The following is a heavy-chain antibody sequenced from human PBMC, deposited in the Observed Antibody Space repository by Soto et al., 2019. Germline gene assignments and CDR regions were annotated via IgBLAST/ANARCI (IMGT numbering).Heavy chain of an antibody. CDR3: ARNVYYDVLKKNY. CDR2: IYPGNSDT. D-gene: IGHD3-9*01. V-gene: IGHV5-51*01. J-gene: IGHJ4*02. CDR1: GYNFANYW. Sequence: PGESLKISCKGSGYNFANYWIGWERQMPGKGLEWMGIIYPGNSDTRYSPSFQGQVTISADTSISTAYLEWSSLKASDTAIYYCARNVYYDVLKKNYWGQGTLVTVS.